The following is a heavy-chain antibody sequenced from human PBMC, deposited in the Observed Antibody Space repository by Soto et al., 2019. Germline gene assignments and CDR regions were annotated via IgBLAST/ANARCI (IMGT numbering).Heavy chain of an antibody. CDR2: INAGNGNT. J-gene: IGHJ4*02. CDR3: ARGRYGDYVFDY. V-gene: IGHV1-3*01. Sequence: QVQLVQSGAEVKKPGASVKVSCKASGYTFTSYAMHWVRQAPGQRLEWMGWINAGNGNTKYSQKFQGRVTITRDTSASTAYMELSSLRSEDTAVYYCARGRYGDYVFDYWGQGTLVTVSS. CDR1: GYTFTSYA. D-gene: IGHD4-17*01.